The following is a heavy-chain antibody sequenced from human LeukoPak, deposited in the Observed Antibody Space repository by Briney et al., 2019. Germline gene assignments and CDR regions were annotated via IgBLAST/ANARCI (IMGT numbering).Heavy chain of an antibody. V-gene: IGHV4-59*01. CDR2: IYYSGST. Sequence: PSETLSLTCTVSGGSISSYYWSWIRQPPGKGLEWIGYIYYSGSTNYNPSLKSRVTISVDTSKNQFSLKLSSVTAADTAVYYCARARSGSYHLDFDYWGQGTLVTVSS. D-gene: IGHD1-26*01. J-gene: IGHJ4*02. CDR1: GGSISSYY. CDR3: ARARSGSYHLDFDY.